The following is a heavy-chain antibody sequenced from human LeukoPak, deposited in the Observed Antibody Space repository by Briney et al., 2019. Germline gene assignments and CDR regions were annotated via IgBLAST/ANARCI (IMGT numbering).Heavy chain of an antibody. Sequence: PGGSLRLSCAASGFTFSNYNMNWVRQAPGKGLEWVSSFLSSSSCIYYADSVKGRFTISRDNAKNSLYLQMNSLRAEDTAVYYCARGQVWYQLLYDYFDSWGQGTLVTVSS. D-gene: IGHD2-2*02. CDR2: FLSSSSCI. V-gene: IGHV3-21*01. CDR1: GFTFSNYN. CDR3: ARGQVWYQLLYDYFDS. J-gene: IGHJ4*02.